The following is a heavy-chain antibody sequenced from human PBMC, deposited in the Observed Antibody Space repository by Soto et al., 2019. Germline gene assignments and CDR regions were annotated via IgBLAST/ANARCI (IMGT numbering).Heavy chain of an antibody. V-gene: IGHV3-30*18. CDR1: GFTFSSYC. CDR2: ISYDGSNI. J-gene: IGHJ6*02. CDR3: TKDGNDYSAYYYYVMDV. D-gene: IGHD4-4*01. Sequence: HPWGSLRLSCAASGFTFSSYCIHFFRHSPFKWLEWVAVISYDGSNIYYAASVEGRFTISRDESKKTVYLQMNSLRPEDTALYYCTKDGNDYSAYYYYVMDVWGQGTTVTVSS.